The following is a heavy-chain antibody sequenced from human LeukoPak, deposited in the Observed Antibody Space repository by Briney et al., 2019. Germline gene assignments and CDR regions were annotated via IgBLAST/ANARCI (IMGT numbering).Heavy chain of an antibody. Sequence: SVKVSCKASGFTXTSSAMQSVRQARGQRLEWIGWIVVGSGNTNYAQKFQERVTITRDMSTSTAYMELSSLRSEDTAVYYCAAGWVCSGGSCYYYFDYWGQGTLVTVSS. CDR3: AAGWVCSGGSCYYYFDY. J-gene: IGHJ4*02. V-gene: IGHV1-58*02. CDR2: IVVGSGNT. D-gene: IGHD2-15*01. CDR1: GFTXTSSA.